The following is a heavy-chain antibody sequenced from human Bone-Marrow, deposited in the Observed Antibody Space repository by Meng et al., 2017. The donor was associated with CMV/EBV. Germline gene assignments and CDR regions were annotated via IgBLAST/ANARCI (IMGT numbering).Heavy chain of an antibody. CDR2: INHSGST. D-gene: IGHD1-14*01. Sequence: SETLSLTCAVYGGSFSGYYWSWIRQPPGKGLEWIGEINHSGSTNYNPSLKSRVTISVDTSKNQFSLKLSSVTAADTAVYYCARGRTRKGFDYWGLGTLVTVSS. J-gene: IGHJ4*02. V-gene: IGHV4-34*01. CDR3: ARGRTRKGFDY. CDR1: GGSFSGYY.